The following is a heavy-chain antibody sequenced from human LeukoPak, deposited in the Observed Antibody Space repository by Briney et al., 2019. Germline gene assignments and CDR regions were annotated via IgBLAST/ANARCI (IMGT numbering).Heavy chain of an antibody. CDR3: ARNYGSGSYSLRY. V-gene: IGHV1-69*15. Sequence: SVKVSCKASGGTFSSYGISWVRQAPGQGLEWMGRIIPFFGTGNYAQKFQDRVRITADESTSTAYMELSSLRSEDTAVYYCARNYGSGSYSLRYWGQGTLVIVSS. D-gene: IGHD3-10*01. CDR2: IIPFFGTG. CDR1: GGTFSSYG. J-gene: IGHJ4*02.